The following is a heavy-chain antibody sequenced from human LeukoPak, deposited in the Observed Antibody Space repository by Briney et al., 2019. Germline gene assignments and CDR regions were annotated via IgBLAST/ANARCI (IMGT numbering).Heavy chain of an antibody. J-gene: IGHJ4*02. CDR3: AKDGALSTSWYYYCDY. D-gene: IGHD2-2*01. V-gene: IGHV3-23*01. CDR2: MSGSGGST. Sequence: GGSLRLSCAASGFTFSSYAMSWVRQAPGKGLEWVSTMSGSGGSTYYADSVKGRFTISRDNSKNTLYLQMNSLRAEDTALYYCAKDGALSTSWYYYCDYWGQGTLVTVSS. CDR1: GFTFSSYA.